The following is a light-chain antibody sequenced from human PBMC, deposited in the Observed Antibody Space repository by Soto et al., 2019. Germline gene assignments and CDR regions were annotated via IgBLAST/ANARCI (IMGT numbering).Light chain of an antibody. CDR3: QQYNDWPLT. CDR2: GAS. V-gene: IGKV3-15*01. Sequence: EIVMTQSPATLSVSPGERATLSCRASQSVSNNLAWYKQQPGQAPRLLIYGASTRATGLPDRISGSGSGTEFTLTISRLQSEDFAIYYCQQYNDWPLTFGGGTKVEIK. J-gene: IGKJ4*01. CDR1: QSVSNN.